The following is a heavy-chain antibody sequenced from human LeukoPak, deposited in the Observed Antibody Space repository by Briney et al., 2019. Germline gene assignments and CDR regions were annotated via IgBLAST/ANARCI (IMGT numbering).Heavy chain of an antibody. V-gene: IGHV1-18*01. J-gene: IGHJ4*02. Sequence: ASVKVSCKVSGYTLSELSINWVRQAPGKGLEWMGWISAYNGNTNYAQKLQGRVTMTTDTSTSTAYMELRSLRSDDTAVYYCARDRPIAAAVPYDYWGQGTLVTVSS. CDR1: GYTLSELS. CDR3: ARDRPIAAAVPYDY. D-gene: IGHD6-13*01. CDR2: ISAYNGNT.